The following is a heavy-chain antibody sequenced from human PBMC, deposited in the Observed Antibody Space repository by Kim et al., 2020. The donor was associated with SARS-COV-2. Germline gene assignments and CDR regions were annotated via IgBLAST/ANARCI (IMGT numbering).Heavy chain of an antibody. CDR1: GFTFSRFW. D-gene: IGHD1-7*01. V-gene: IGHV3-74*03. J-gene: IGHJ4*02. CDR3: ARAIIGTNTFDS. CDR2: VNTDGSDT. Sequence: GGSLRLSCEASGFTFSRFWMDWVRQAPGKGLLWVSHVNTDGSDTAYADSVKGRFTISRDNAKNTLYLQMNSLRADDTAVYYCARAIIGTNTFDSWGQGILVTVSS.